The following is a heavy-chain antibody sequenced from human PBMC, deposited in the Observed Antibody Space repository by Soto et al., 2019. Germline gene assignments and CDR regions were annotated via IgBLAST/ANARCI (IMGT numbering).Heavy chain of an antibody. CDR1: GVSIANYY. CDR2: VYYSGST. D-gene: IGHD4-4*01. J-gene: IGHJ5*02. Sequence: KPSGALSLPCRVSGVSIANYYWSWIRQPPGKGLEWIGYVYYSGSTNYNPSLKSRVTMSVDTSRNLFALKLTSVTAADTAMYYWARNLHDYNLGNWIDPWGQGTLVTVSS. CDR3: ARNLHDYNLGNWIDP. V-gene: IGHV4-59*01.